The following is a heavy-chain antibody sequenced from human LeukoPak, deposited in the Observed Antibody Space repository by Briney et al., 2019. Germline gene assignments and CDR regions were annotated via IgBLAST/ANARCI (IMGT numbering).Heavy chain of an antibody. Sequence: GGSLRLSCAASGFSFSSYSMNWVRQAPGKGLEWVSAISGSGGSTCYADSVKGRFTISRDNSKNTLYLQMNSLRAEDTAVYYCAKDPGYSSGWYGAFDIWGQGTMVTVSS. V-gene: IGHV3-23*01. D-gene: IGHD6-19*01. CDR2: ISGSGGST. CDR1: GFSFSSYS. CDR3: AKDPGYSSGWYGAFDI. J-gene: IGHJ3*02.